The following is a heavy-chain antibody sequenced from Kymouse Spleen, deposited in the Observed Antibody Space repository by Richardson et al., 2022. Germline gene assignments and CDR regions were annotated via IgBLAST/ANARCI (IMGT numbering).Heavy chain of an antibody. J-gene: IGHJ6*02. D-gene: IGHD1-26*01. V-gene: IGHV3-15*01. CDR1: GFTFSNAW. Sequence: EVQLVESGGGLVKPGGSLRLSCAASGFTFSNAWMSWVRQAPGKGLEWVGRIKSKTDGGTTDYAAPVKGRFTISRDDSKNTLYLQMNSLKTEDTAVYYCTTYSGSYYYGMDVWGQGTTVTVSS. CDR2: IKSKTDGGTT. CDR3: TTYSGSYYYGMDV.